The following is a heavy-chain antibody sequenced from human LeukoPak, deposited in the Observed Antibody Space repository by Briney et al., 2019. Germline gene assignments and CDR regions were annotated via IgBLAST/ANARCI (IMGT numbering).Heavy chain of an antibody. V-gene: IGHV3-23*01. CDR3: AKLPWGMISLIDY. Sequence: GGSLRLSCAASGFTFSSYAMSWVRRAPGKGLEWVSAISGSGGSTYYADSVKGRFTISRDNSKNTLYLQMNSLRAEDTAVYYCAKLPWGMISLIDYWGQGTLVTVSS. CDR1: GFTFSSYA. CDR2: ISGSGGST. J-gene: IGHJ4*02. D-gene: IGHD3-22*01.